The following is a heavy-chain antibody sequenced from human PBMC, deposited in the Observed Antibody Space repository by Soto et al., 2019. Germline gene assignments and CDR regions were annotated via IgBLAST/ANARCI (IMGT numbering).Heavy chain of an antibody. CDR3: AKENRALQGYYYDSSGYYPDY. CDR2: ISYDGSNK. Sequence: GGSLRLSCAASGFTFSSYVMHWVRQAPGKGLEWAAVISYDGSNKYYADSVKGRFTISRDNSKNTLYLQMNSLRAEDTAVYYCAKENRALQGYYYDSSGYYPDYWGQGTLVTVSA. V-gene: IGHV3-30*18. D-gene: IGHD3-22*01. J-gene: IGHJ4*02. CDR1: GFTFSSYV.